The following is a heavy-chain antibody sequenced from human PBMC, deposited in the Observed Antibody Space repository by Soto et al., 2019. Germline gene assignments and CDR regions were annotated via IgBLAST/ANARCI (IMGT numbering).Heavy chain of an antibody. Sequence: SETLSLTCAVYGGSFSGYYWTWIRQPPGRGLEWIGEINHSGTINFNPSLKSRLTISLDTSKKHFSLKLSSVTDADTAAYYCARADRTLVTSYSLDVWGQGTTVTVSS. CDR3: ARADRTLVTSYSLDV. CDR1: GGSFSGYY. CDR2: INHSGTI. J-gene: IGHJ6*02. V-gene: IGHV4-34*01. D-gene: IGHD2-21*02.